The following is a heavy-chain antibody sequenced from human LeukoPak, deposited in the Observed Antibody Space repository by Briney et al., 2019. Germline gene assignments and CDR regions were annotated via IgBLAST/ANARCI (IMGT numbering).Heavy chain of an antibody. CDR1: GFTFSSYS. Sequence: GGSLRLSCAASGFTFSSYSMNWVRQAPGKGLEWFSSISSSSYIYYADSVKGRFTISRDNAKNSLYLQMNSLRAEDTAVYYCARDLPLGYCSGGSCYLGWGQGTLVTVSS. D-gene: IGHD2-15*01. J-gene: IGHJ4*02. CDR3: ARDLPLGYCSGGSCYLG. V-gene: IGHV3-21*01. CDR2: ISSSSYI.